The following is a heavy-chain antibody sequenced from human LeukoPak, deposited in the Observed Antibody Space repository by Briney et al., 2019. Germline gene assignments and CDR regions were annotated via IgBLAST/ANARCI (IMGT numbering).Heavy chain of an antibody. D-gene: IGHD6-19*01. CDR1: GGSLSGYY. CDR3: ARILPRSVKQWQPFEY. V-gene: IGHV4-34*01. J-gene: IGHJ4*02. CDR2: INHSGST. Sequence: SETLSLTCAVYGGSLSGYYWSWIRQPPGKGLEWIGEINHSGSTNYNPSLKSRVTISVDTSKNQFSLKLSSVTAADTAVYYCARILPRSVKQWQPFEYWGQGTLVTVSS.